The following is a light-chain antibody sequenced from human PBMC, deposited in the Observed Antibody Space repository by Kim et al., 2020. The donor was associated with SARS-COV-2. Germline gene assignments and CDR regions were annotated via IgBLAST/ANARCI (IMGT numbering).Light chain of an antibody. J-gene: IGKJ2*03. CDR2: GAS. CDR1: QSVSSN. Sequence: SGSPGERATLSCRTSQSVSSNLAWNQQKPGPAPRLLIYGASTRATGIPARFSGSGSGTEFTLTISSLQSEDFAVYYCQQYNNWPYSFGQGTKLEI. V-gene: IGKV3-15*01. CDR3: QQYNNWPYS.